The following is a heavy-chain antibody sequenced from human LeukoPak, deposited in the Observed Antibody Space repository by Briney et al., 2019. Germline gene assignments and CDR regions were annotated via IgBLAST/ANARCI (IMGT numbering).Heavy chain of an antibody. V-gene: IGHV1-69*06. Sequence: ASVKVSCKASGGTFSSYAINWVRQAPGQGLEWMGGIIPIFGTANYAQKFQGRVTITADKSTSTAYMELSSLRSEDTAVYYCARSNRYYYYYYMDVWGKGTTVTVSS. D-gene: IGHD1-14*01. CDR1: GGTFSSYA. CDR3: ARSNRYYYYYYMDV. CDR2: IIPIFGTA. J-gene: IGHJ6*03.